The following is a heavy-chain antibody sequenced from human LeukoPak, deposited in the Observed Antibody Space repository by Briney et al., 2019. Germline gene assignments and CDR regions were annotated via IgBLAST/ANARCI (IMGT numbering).Heavy chain of an antibody. CDR1: GFAFSNYW. CDR2: IKRDGNDK. V-gene: IGHV3-7*01. Sequence: GGSQRLSCAASGFAFSNYWMSWVRQAPGKGLEWVANIKRDGNDKYYVDSVKGRFTISRDNAENSLYLEVNSLRAEDTAVYYCARALYTSGWYPDYFDYWGQGTLVTVSS. D-gene: IGHD6-19*01. CDR3: ARALYTSGWYPDYFDY. J-gene: IGHJ4*02.